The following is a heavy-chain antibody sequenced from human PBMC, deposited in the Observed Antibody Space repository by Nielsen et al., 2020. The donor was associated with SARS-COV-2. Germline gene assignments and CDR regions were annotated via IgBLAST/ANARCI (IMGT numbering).Heavy chain of an antibody. Sequence: SETLSLTCTVSGGSLSSRNYYWGWIRQPPGKGLEWIGTIYYSGSVSYNPSLRSRVTIPVDTSKKHFSLKLTSVTAADTAVYSCARGDIAVVPAAMFRGDDAFDIWGQGTMVRVSS. D-gene: IGHD2-2*01. J-gene: IGHJ3*02. CDR1: GGSLSSRNYY. CDR3: ARGDIAVVPAAMFRGDDAFDI. V-gene: IGHV4-39*02. CDR2: IYYSGSV.